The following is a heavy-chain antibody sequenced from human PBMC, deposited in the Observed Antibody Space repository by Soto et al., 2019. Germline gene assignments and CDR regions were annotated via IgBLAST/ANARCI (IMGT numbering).Heavy chain of an antibody. CDR3: AHRDYYGSGSIN. J-gene: IGHJ3*01. CDR1: GFSLSTSGVG. V-gene: IGHV2-5*02. CDR2: IYWDDDK. D-gene: IGHD3-10*01. Sequence: QITLKESGPTLVKPTQTLTLTCTFSGFSLSTSGVGVGWIRQPPEKALEWLALIYWDDDKRYSPSLKSRLTITKDTSKNQVVLTMTNMDPVDTATYYCAHRDYYGSGSINWGQGTMVTVSS.